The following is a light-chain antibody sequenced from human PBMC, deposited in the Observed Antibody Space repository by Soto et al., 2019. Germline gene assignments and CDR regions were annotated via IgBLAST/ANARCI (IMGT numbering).Light chain of an antibody. Sequence: DIQMTQSPSSLSASVGDRVTITCRASQSISNYLNWYQQKPGTAPKFLIFAASSLQSGVPSRFSGGGSGTDFTLTITRLHPEDSATYFCQQTYNAPRTFGQGTMVEIK. CDR1: QSISNY. V-gene: IGKV1-39*01. CDR2: AAS. CDR3: QQTYNAPRT. J-gene: IGKJ1*01.